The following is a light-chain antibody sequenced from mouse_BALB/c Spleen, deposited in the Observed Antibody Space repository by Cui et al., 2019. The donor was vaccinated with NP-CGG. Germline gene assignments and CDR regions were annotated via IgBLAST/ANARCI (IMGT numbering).Light chain of an antibody. J-gene: IGLJ1*01. CDR3: ALWYSNHWV. Sequence: QAVLTQESAPTTSPGETVTLTCHSSTGAITTSNYANWVQEKPDHLFTGLIGGTNNRVPGIPARFSGSLIGDKAALTITGAQTEDEAIYFCALWYSNHWVFGGGTKLTVL. CDR1: TGAITTSNY. CDR2: GTN. V-gene: IGLV1*01.